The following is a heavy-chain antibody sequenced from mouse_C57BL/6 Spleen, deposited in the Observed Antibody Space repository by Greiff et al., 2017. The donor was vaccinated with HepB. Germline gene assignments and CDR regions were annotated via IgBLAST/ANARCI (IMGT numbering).Heavy chain of an antibody. J-gene: IGHJ3*01. CDR3: ARSYDGYFPWFAY. CDR2: ISYSGST. D-gene: IGHD2-3*01. CDR1: GYSITSDY. V-gene: IGHV3-8*01. Sequence: EVKLVESGPGLAKPSQTLSLTCSVPGYSITSDYWNWIRKFPGNKLEYMGYISYSGSTYYNPSLKSRISITRDTSKNQYYLQLNSVTTEDTATYYCARSYDGYFPWFAYWGQGTLVTVSA.